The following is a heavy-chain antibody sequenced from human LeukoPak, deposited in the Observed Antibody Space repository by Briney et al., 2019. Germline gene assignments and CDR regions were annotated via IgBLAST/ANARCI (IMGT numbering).Heavy chain of an antibody. J-gene: IGHJ4*02. Sequence: GGSLRVSCAASGFRVSGCLVSWVRQAPGKGLEWVATINEVGSKTYYDDSVRGRFTISRDNAKNSLYLEMSSLRAEDTAVYFCARLLGTVITFDNWGQGTLVTVPS. CDR3: ARLLGTVITFDN. CDR2: INEVGSKT. CDR1: GFRVSGCL. D-gene: IGHD1-26*01. V-gene: IGHV3-7*01.